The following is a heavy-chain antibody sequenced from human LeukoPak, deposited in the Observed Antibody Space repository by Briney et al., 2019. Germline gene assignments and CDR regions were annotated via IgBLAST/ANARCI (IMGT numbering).Heavy chain of an antibody. V-gene: IGHV1-69*13. CDR1: GGTFSSYA. CDR2: IIPIFGTA. J-gene: IGHJ4*02. CDR3: ARDLIIAAAGHGAPRFDY. D-gene: IGHD6-13*01. Sequence: GASVKVSCKASGGTFSSYAISWVRQAPGQGLEWMGGIIPIFGTANYAQKFQGRVTITADESTSTAYMELSSLRSEDTAVYYCARDLIIAAAGHGAPRFDYWGQGTLVTVSS.